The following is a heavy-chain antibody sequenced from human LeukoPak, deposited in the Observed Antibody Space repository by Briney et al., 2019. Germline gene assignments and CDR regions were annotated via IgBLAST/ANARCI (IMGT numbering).Heavy chain of an antibody. J-gene: IGHJ4*02. D-gene: IGHD3-9*01. CDR2: ISPSGGST. CDR3: AGPGGYSDWLPYGY. Sequence: GASVKVSCKAFGYTFTSNYMHWVRQAPGQGPEWMGVISPSGGSTTYAQKFQGRVTLTRDMSTSTDYLELSSLRSEDTAVYYCAGPGGYSDWLPYGYWGQGTLVTVSS. V-gene: IGHV1-46*01. CDR1: GYTFTSNY.